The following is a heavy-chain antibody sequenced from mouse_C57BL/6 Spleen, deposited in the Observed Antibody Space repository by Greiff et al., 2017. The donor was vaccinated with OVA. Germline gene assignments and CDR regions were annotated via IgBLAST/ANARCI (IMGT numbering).Heavy chain of an antibody. CDR1: GFNIQDYY. CDR2: IDPEDGET. J-gene: IGHJ4*01. V-gene: IGHV14-2*01. D-gene: IGHD1-1*01. CDR3: VPVVAQDAMDY. Sequence: EVQVVESGAELVKPGASVKLSCTASGFNIQDYYMHWVKQRTEQGLEWIGRIDPEDGETKYAPKFQGKATITADTSSNTAYLQLSSLTSEDTAVYYCVPVVAQDAMDYWGQGTSVTVSS.